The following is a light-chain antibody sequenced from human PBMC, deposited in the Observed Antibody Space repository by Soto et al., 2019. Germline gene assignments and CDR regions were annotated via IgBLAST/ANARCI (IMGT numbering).Light chain of an antibody. CDR2: AAS. Sequence: DIQMTQSPSPPSASVGERGNITLRASQGISNYLAWYQQKPGKVPKLLIYAASTLQSGVPSRFSGSGSGTDFTLTISSLQPEDVATYYCQQLKTYPLTFGRGTKVDI. J-gene: IGKJ4*01. V-gene: IGKV1-27*01. CDR1: QGISNY. CDR3: QQLKTYPLT.